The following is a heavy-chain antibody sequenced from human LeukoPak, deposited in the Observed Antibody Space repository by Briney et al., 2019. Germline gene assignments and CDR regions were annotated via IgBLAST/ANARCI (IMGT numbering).Heavy chain of an antibody. J-gene: IGHJ4*02. CDR1: GFTFSSYS. Sequence: GGPLRLSCAASGFTFSSYSMNWVRQAPGKGLEWVSRINSDGSSTFYADSVKGRFTISGDNAKNTLYLQMNSLRAEDTALYYCARGGVYSRSPFDYWGQGTLVTVSS. D-gene: IGHD6-6*01. CDR2: INSDGSST. CDR3: ARGGVYSRSPFDY. V-gene: IGHV3-74*01.